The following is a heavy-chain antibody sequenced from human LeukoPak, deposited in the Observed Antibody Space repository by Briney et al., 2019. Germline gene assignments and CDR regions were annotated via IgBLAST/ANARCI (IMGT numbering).Heavy chain of an antibody. CDR3: ARRQIDCSTTSCYVDY. CDR1: GGTFSSYA. D-gene: IGHD2-2*01. V-gene: IGHV1-69*04. CDR2: IIPILGIA. Sequence: ASVKVSCKASGGTFSSYAISWVRQAPGQGLEWMGRIIPILGIANYAQKFQGRVTITADKSTSTAYMELSSLRSEDTAVYYCARRQIDCSTTSCYVDYWGQGTLVTVSS. J-gene: IGHJ4*02.